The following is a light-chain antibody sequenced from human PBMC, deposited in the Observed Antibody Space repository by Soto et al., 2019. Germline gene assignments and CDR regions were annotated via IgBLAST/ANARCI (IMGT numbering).Light chain of an antibody. V-gene: IGKV1-16*02. J-gene: IGKJ5*01. Sequence: DIQMTQSPPSLSASVGDRVTITCRASQGISNNLAWLQQKPGKAPKSLVYAASPLQSGVPSNFRGRRSGTELPLNISSLQPEDFPNYHCQGYNSYPITFGQGTRREMK. CDR3: QGYNSYPIT. CDR1: QGISNN. CDR2: AAS.